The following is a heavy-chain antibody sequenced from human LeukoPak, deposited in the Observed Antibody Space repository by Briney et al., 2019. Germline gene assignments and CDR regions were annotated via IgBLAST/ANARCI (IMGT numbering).Heavy chain of an antibody. V-gene: IGHV4-34*01. CDR3: ARSPVGDSETEGDY. D-gene: IGHD3-3*01. Sequence: PSETLSLTCAVYGGSFRGYYWSWIRQPPGKGLEWIGEINHSGSTKYNPSLKSRVTISVVTSKNQFSLNLSSLTAADTAVYYCARSPVGDSETEGDYWGQGTLATVSS. J-gene: IGHJ4*02. CDR1: GGSFRGYY. CDR2: INHSGST.